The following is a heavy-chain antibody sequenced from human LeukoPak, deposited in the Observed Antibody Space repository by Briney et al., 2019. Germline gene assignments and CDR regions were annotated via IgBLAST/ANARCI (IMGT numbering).Heavy chain of an antibody. CDR2: INPNSGDT. V-gene: IGHV1-2*02. J-gene: IGHJ3*01. CDR1: GYTFTAYY. CDR3: ASKGDGFCSSSHCQGALDF. Sequence: GASVKVSCKPSGYTFTAYYMHFVRQAPGQGLEWMGWINPNSGDTKYAQNFQDRVTMTWDTSVSTAYMELSSLKSDDTAVYYCASKGDGFCSSSHCQGALDFWGQGSMVTVSS. D-gene: IGHD2-2*01.